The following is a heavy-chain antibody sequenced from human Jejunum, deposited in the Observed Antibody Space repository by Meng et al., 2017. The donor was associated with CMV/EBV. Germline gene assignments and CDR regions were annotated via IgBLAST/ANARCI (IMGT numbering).Heavy chain of an antibody. CDR3: AREANGGLAGFDY. D-gene: IGHD3-16*01. CDR2: ISSYSGNT. V-gene: IGHV1-18*01. CDR1: GYTFNIYG. Sequence: CKASGYTFNIYGISWVRQAPGQGLEYMGWISSYSGNTEYAQKFQGRLTVTTDTSTNTAYMELRNLRSDDTAMYYCAREANGGLAGFDYWGQGTLVTVSS. J-gene: IGHJ4*02.